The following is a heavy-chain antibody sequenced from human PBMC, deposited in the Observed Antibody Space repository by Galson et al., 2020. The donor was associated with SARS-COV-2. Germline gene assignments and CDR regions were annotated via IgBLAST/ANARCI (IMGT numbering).Heavy chain of an antibody. CDR1: GGSISSGSYY. V-gene: IGHV4-61*02. J-gene: IGHJ4*02. D-gene: IGHD6-19*01. Sequence: SETLSLTCTVSGGSISSGSYYWSWIRQPAGQGLEWIGRIYTGGSTNYNPSLQSRVTISIDTSKNQFSLELTSVTAADTAVYFCAYGVVAGTGCWGPGILVTVSS. CDR2: IYTGGST. CDR3: AYGVVAGTGC.